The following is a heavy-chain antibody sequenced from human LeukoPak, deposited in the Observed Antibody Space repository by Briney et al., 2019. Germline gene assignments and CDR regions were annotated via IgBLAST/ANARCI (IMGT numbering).Heavy chain of an antibody. CDR3: ARVLPRPIHYYDSSGYYYDGYFFDY. D-gene: IGHD3-22*01. CDR1: GFTVSSNY. CDR2: IYSGGST. V-gene: IGHV3-53*01. J-gene: IGHJ4*02. Sequence: GGSLRLSCAASGFTVSSNYMSWVRQAPGKGLEWVSVIYSGGSTYYADSVKGRFTISRDNSKNTLYLQMDSLRAEDTAVYYCARVLPRPIHYYDSSGYYYDGYFFDYWGQGTLVTVSS.